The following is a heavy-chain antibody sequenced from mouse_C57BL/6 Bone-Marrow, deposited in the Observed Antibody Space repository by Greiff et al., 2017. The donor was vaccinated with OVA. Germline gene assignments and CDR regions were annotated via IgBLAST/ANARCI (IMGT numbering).Heavy chain of an antibody. V-gene: IGHV3-6*01. CDR2: ISYDGSN. J-gene: IGHJ2*01. CDR3: ARGIFHYYGSRYFDY. CDR1: GYSITSGYY. D-gene: IGHD1-1*01. Sequence: EVQRVESGPGLVKPSQSLSLTCSVTGYSITSGYYWNWIRQFPGNKLEWMGYISYDGSNNYNPSLKNRISITRDTSKNQFFLKLNSVTTEDTATYYCARGIFHYYGSRYFDYWGQGTTLTVSS.